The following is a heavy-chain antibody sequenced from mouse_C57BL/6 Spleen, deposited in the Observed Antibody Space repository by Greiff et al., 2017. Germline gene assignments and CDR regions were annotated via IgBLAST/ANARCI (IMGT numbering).Heavy chain of an antibody. Sequence: EVKLVESGGGLVKPGGSLKLSCAASGFTFSDYGMHWVRQAPEKGLEWVAYISSGSSTIYYADTVKGRFTISRDNAKNTLFLQMTSLRSEDTAMCSCAWPTAQATPFAYWGQGTLVTVSA. CDR1: GFTFSDYG. CDR3: AWPTAQATPFAY. J-gene: IGHJ3*01. D-gene: IGHD3-2*02. V-gene: IGHV5-17*01. CDR2: ISSGSSTI.